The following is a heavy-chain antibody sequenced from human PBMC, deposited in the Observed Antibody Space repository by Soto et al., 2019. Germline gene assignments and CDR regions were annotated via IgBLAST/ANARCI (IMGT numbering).Heavy chain of an antibody. V-gene: IGHV4-59*01. D-gene: IGHD3-3*01. CDR1: GGSISSYY. CDR2: IYYSGST. CDR3: ARGRPDLITIFGVVIIGPFDY. Sequence: SETLSLTCTVSGGSISSYYWSWIRQPPGKGLEWIGYIYYSGSTNYNPSLKSRVTISVDTSKNQISLKLSSVTAADTAVYYCARGRPDLITIFGVVIIGPFDYWGQGTLVTVSS. J-gene: IGHJ4*02.